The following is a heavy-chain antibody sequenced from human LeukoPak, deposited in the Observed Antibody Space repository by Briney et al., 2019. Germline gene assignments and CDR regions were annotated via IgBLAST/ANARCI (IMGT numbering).Heavy chain of an antibody. V-gene: IGHV1-18*01. J-gene: IGHJ4*02. CDR1: GYTFTSYG. Sequence: ASVKVSCKASGYTFTSYGISWVRQAPGQGLEWMGWISAYNGNTNFAQKFQGRVTITADKSTSTAYMELSSLRSEDTAVYYCARHRDTAMVTIGYWGQGTLVTVSS. CDR2: ISAYNGNT. CDR3: ARHRDTAMVTIGY. D-gene: IGHD5-18*01.